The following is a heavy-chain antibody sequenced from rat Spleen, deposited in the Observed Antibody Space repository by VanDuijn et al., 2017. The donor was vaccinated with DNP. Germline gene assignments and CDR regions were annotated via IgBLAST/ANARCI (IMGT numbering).Heavy chain of an antibody. V-gene: IGHV1-43*01. D-gene: IGHD4-3*01. CDR3: ARWVGARFAY. Sequence: QVQLQQSGAELAKPGSSVKTSCKASGYTFPSYYVGWIKQTTGQGLEYIGYINTGSGGTNYNEKFKGKATLTVDKSSSTAFMQLSSLTPDDSAVYYCARWVGARFAYWGQGTLVTVSS. J-gene: IGHJ3*01. CDR1: GYTFPSYY. CDR2: INTGSGGT.